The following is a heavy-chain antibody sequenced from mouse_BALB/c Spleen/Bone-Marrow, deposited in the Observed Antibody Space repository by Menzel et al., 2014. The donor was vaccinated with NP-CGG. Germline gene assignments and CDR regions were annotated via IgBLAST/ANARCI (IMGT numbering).Heavy chain of an antibody. CDR3: AVYDYEGFAY. D-gene: IGHD2-4*01. CDR2: IDPANGNT. CDR1: GFNIKDTY. J-gene: IGHJ3*01. Sequence: VQLQQPGAELVKPGASVKLSCTASGFNIKDTYMHWVKQRPEQGLEWIGRIDPANGNTKYDPKFQGKATITADTSSNKAYLQLSSLTSEDTAVYYCAVYDYEGFAYWGQGTLVTVSA. V-gene: IGHV14-3*02.